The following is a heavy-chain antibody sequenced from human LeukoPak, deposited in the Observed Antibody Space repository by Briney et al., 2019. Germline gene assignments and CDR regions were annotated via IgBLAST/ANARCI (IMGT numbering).Heavy chain of an antibody. V-gene: IGHV1-69*13. CDR2: IIPIFGTA. CDR3: ARPAHYYDSSGYTHGAFDI. D-gene: IGHD3-22*01. Sequence: SVKVSCKASGGAFSSYAISWVRQAPGQGLEWMGGIIPIFGTANYAQKFQGRVTITADESTSTAYMELSSLRSEDTAVYYCARPAHYYDSSGYTHGAFDIWGQGTMVTVSS. CDR1: GGAFSSYA. J-gene: IGHJ3*02.